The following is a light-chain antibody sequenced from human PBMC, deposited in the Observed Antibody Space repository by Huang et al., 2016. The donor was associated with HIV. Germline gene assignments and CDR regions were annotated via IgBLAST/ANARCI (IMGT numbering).Light chain of an antibody. V-gene: IGKV3-15*01. CDR1: QGFTGN. CDR2: GSS. J-gene: IGKJ1*01. Sequence: EIVLTQSPGNLSLSPGETDTISCRANQGFTGNLAWYQQNLGQPPRPLIYGSSTRAPNIPVRFSGSGSGTDFTLTITSLRSEDSAVYYCQQYNAWPSTWTFGQGTRMEIK. CDR3: QQYNAWPSTWT.